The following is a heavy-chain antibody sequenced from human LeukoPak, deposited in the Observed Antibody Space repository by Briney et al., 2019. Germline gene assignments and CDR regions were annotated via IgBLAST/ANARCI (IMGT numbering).Heavy chain of an antibody. D-gene: IGHD3-22*01. CDR1: GYTFTSYY. V-gene: IGHV1-46*01. CDR3: ARGGKSYYYDSSGHYQPPHFDY. Sequence: GASXKVSCKASGYTFTSYYMHWVRQAPGQGLEWMGIINPSGGSTSYAQNFQGRVTMTRDTSTSTVYMELSSLRSEDTAVYYCARGGKSYYYDSSGHYQPPHFDYWGQGTLVTVSS. CDR2: INPSGGST. J-gene: IGHJ4*02.